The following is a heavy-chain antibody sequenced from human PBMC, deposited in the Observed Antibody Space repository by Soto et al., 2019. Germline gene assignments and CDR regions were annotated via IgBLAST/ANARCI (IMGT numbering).Heavy chain of an antibody. Sequence: GASLKVSCKASGYTFTGYYMHWVRQAPGQGLEWMGWINPNSGGTNYAQKFQGWVTMTRDTSISTAYMELSRLRSDDTAVYYCARGKSSGWFNWFDPWGQGTLVNVSS. CDR1: GYTFTGYY. J-gene: IGHJ5*02. V-gene: IGHV1-2*04. CDR2: INPNSGGT. D-gene: IGHD6-19*01. CDR3: ARGKSSGWFNWFDP.